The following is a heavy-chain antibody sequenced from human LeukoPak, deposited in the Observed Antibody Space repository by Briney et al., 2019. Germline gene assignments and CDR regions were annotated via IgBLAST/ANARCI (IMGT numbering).Heavy chain of an antibody. CDR1: GYTFTNYA. CDR2: INGGLENT. CDR3: ARDGFDSSERGDLNY. Sequence: ASVKVSCKASGYTFTNYAIHWVRQAPGQRLEWMGQINGGLENTKYSQTFQGRVTITRDIAATTAYMELSSLRSGDTAVYYCARDGFDSSERGDLNYWGQGTLVTVSS. D-gene: IGHD3-22*01. V-gene: IGHV1-3*01. J-gene: IGHJ4*02.